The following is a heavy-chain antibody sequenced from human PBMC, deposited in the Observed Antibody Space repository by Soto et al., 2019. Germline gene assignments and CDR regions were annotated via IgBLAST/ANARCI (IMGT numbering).Heavy chain of an antibody. Sequence: SLPCSNCGDRVSSNSFSWDWIRQSPARGLEWLGRTYYTSKWYNDYAASMKSRISINPDTSKNQFSLPRNPVTPEDTAVYDCARGSDSYFDYWGQGSQVSVSA. CDR1: GDRVSSNSFS. D-gene: IGHD2-21*02. V-gene: IGHV6-1*01. CDR3: ARGSDSYFDY. J-gene: IGHJ4*02. CDR2: TYYTSKWYN.